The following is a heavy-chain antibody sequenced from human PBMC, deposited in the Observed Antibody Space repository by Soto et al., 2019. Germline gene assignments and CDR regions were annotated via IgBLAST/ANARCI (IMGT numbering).Heavy chain of an antibody. CDR3: ARDGGGYSGYAFSHHYGMDV. J-gene: IGHJ6*02. CDR2: IIPIFGTA. V-gene: IGHV1-69*12. D-gene: IGHD5-12*01. CDR1: GGIFSSYA. Sequence: QVQLVQSGAEVKKPGSSVKVSCKASGGIFSSYAISWVRQAPGQGLEWMGGIIPIFGTANYAQKFQGRVTITADDSTSTAYMELSSLRSEDTAVYYCARDGGGYSGYAFSHHYGMDVWGQGTTVTVSS.